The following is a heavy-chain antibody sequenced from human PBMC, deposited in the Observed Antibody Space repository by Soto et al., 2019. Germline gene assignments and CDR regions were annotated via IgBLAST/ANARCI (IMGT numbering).Heavy chain of an antibody. D-gene: IGHD3-22*01. J-gene: IGHJ6*02. CDR1: GYNITNYG. CDR2: ISPYYGNT. CDR3: ARVDSIGRVYYGMDV. Sequence: QVQLMQSGAEVKKPGASVMVSCKASGYNITNYGLTWVRQAPGQGPEWMGWISPYYGNTNYAQNFRGRLTLTTETSTASAYMELRSLRSDDTAVYYCARVDSIGRVYYGMDVWGQGTTVTVSS. V-gene: IGHV1-18*01.